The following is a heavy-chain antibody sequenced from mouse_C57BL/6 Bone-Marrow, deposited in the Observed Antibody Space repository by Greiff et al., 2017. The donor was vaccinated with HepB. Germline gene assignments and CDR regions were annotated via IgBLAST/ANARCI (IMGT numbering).Heavy chain of an antibody. V-gene: IGHV14-4*01. CDR2: IDPENGDT. CDR1: GFNIKDYY. Sequence: VQLQQSGAELVRPGASVKLSCTASGFNIKDYYMHWVKQRPEQGLEWIGWIDPENGDTEYASKFQGKATITADTSSNTAYLQLSSLTSEDTAVYYCTTCYGSSYWYFDVWGTGTMVTVSA. CDR3: TTCYGSSYWYFDV. J-gene: IGHJ1*03. D-gene: IGHD1-1*01.